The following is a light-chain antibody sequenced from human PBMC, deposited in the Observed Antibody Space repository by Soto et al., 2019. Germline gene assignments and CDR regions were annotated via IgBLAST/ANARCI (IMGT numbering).Light chain of an antibody. J-gene: IGLJ1*01. CDR1: SSDVGGYNY. CDR3: SSYAGSPTNV. CDR2: DVS. V-gene: IGLV2-11*01. Sequence: QSVLTQPRSVSGSPGQSVTISCTGTSSDVGGYNYVSWYQQHPGKAPKVMIYDVSERPSGVPDLFSVSKSGNTASLTISRLQSDDEADYYFSSYAGSPTNVFGTGTKVTVL.